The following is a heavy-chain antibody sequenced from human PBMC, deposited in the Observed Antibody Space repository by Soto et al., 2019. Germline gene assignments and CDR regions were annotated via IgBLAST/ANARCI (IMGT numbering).Heavy chain of an antibody. V-gene: IGHV3-15*01. CDR2: IKSETDGGTA. J-gene: IGHJ4*02. D-gene: IGHD3-9*01. CDR1: SLNLSHPC. Sequence: XECLRLSCAASSLNLSHPCMTWVRQAAGKGLEWVGRIKSETDGGTADYAAPVKGRITISRDDSKNTVYLQMNSLKTEDTAVYYCTTGIYYDLLTGYHDVAYWGQGTLVTVSS. CDR3: TTGIYYDLLTGYHDVAY.